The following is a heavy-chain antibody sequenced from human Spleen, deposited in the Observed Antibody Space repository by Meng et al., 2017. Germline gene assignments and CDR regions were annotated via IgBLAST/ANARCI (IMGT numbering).Heavy chain of an antibody. CDR3: ARGVGATFVWFDP. Sequence: ASVKVSCKASGYTFSSYDINWVRQAPGQRLEWMGLINPSGGITSYTQRLQGRLTMTRDTSTSTVYMELRSLRSDDTAVYYCARGVGATFVWFDPWGQGTLVTVSS. CDR2: INPSGGIT. V-gene: IGHV1-46*04. D-gene: IGHD1-26*01. CDR1: GYTFSSYD. J-gene: IGHJ5*02.